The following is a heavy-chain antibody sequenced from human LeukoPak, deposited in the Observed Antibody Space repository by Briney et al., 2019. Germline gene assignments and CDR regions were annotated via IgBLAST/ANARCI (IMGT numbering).Heavy chain of an antibody. CDR3: AKKSDRSWSDYFDS. V-gene: IGHV3-23*01. D-gene: IGHD6-13*01. J-gene: IGHJ4*02. CDR1: GFTVCNYA. CDR2: ISGGGDIT. Sequence: GGSLRLSCAASGFTVCNYAMSWVRQAPGKGLEWVSAISGGGDITFYADSVKGRFTISRDTSKNTPHLQMNSLRAEDTALYYCAKKSDRSWSDYFDSWGQGTLVTVSS.